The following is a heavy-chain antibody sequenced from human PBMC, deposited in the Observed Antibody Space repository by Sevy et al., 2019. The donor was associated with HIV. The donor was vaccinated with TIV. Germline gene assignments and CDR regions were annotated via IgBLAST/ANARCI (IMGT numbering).Heavy chain of an antibody. J-gene: IGHJ5*02. CDR2: ISGTGSTI. Sequence: GGSLRLSCAASGFTFSSSIINWVRQAPGKGLEWVSSISGTGSTIYYADAVKGRFTISRDNAKTSLYLQMHSLRDEDTAVYYCARSDYGDYVGWFDPWGQGTLVTVSS. CDR3: ARSDYGDYVGWFDP. V-gene: IGHV3-48*02. CDR1: GFTFSSSI. D-gene: IGHD4-17*01.